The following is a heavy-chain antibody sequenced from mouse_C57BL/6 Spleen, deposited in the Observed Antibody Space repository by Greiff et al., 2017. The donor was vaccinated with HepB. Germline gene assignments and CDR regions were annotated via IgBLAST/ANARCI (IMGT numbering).Heavy chain of an antibody. CDR2: IYPRSGNT. D-gene: IGHD3-3*01. V-gene: IGHV1-81*01. J-gene: IGHJ4*01. Sequence: VQLQESGAELARPGASVKLSCKASGYTFTSYGISWVKQRTGQGLEWIGEIYPRSGNTYYNEKFKGKATLTADKSSSTAYMELRSLTSEDSAVYFCGGDGIYAMDYWGQVTSVTVSS. CDR1: GYTFTSYG. CDR3: GGDGIYAMDY.